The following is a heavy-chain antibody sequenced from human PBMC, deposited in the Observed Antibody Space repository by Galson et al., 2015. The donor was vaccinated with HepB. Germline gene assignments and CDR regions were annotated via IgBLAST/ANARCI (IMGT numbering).Heavy chain of an antibody. CDR3: ARDPKPHLWLFYLVS. Sequence: SLRLSCAASGFTFSSYGMSWVRQAPGKGLEWVSGISSSGGSTHYADSVKGRFTISRDNSKNTLSLEMNSLTNEDTAVYYCARDPKPHLWLFYLVSWGQGTLVTVSS. J-gene: IGHJ5*02. CDR1: GFTFSSYG. D-gene: IGHD6-19*01. CDR2: ISSSGGST. V-gene: IGHV3-23*01.